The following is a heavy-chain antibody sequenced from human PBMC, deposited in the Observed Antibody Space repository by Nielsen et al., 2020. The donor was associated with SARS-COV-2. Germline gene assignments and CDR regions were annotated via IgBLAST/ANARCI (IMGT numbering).Heavy chain of an antibody. D-gene: IGHD1-26*01. J-gene: IGHJ4*02. CDR3: ARSAAGATIPDY. CDR1: GGSISSGGYY. Sequence: LRLSCTVSGGSISSGGYYWSWIRQHPGKGLEWIGYIYYSGSTYYNPSLKSRVTISVDTSKNQFSLKLSSVTAADTAVYYCARSAAGATIPDYWGQGTLVTVSS. V-gene: IGHV4-30-4*08. CDR2: IYYSGST.